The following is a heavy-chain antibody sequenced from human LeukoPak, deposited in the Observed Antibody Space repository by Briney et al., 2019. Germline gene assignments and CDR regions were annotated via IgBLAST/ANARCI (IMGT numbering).Heavy chain of an antibody. CDR1: GGSISSSSYY. V-gene: IGHV4-39*07. J-gene: IGHJ6*03. D-gene: IGHD5-18*01. CDR3: ARVGVDTAMVLYYYYMDV. CDR2: IYYSGST. Sequence: PSETLSLTCTVSGGSISSSSYYWGWIRQPPGKGLEWIGSIYYSGSTYYNPSLKSRVTISVDTSKNQFSLKLSSVTAADTAVYYCARVGVDTAMVLYYYYMDVWGKGTTVTVSS.